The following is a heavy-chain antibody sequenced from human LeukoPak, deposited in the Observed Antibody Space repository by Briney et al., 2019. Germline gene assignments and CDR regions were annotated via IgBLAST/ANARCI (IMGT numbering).Heavy chain of an antibody. V-gene: IGHV2-70*11. J-gene: IGHJ4*02. CDR3: VRNNRLSTIDY. CDR2: IDWDDDK. Sequence: SGPALVKPTQTLTLTCTFSGFSLSTSGMCVTWIRQPPGKALEWLVRIDWDDDKYYSTSLKTRLTISKDTSRNQVVLTMTNMDPVDTATYYCVRNNRLSTIDYWGQGTLVTVSS. D-gene: IGHD1-1*01. CDR1: GFSLSTSGMC.